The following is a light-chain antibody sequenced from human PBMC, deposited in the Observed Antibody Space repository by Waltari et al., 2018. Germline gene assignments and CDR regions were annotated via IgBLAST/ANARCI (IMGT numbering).Light chain of an antibody. Sequence: EIVLTQSPGTLSLSPGDRVTPSCRASQSVTSYLGWYQKKPGQAPRFLLYDGSSRATGVPARFSGSGSGTEFTLTISSLQSEDLAVYYCQQYGAWPLTFGGGSKVEF. J-gene: IGKJ4*01. CDR2: DGS. V-gene: IGKV3-15*01. CDR3: QQYGAWPLT. CDR1: QSVTSY.